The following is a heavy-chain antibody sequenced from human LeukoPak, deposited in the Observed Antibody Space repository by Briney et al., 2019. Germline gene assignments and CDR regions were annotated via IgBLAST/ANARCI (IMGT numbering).Heavy chain of an antibody. Sequence: GGSLRLSCAASGFTFSSYGMSWVRQAPGKGLEWVSGINWNGGSTGYADSVKGRFTISRDNAKNSLYLQMNSLRAEDTALYYCARVVSGAANDYWGQGTLVTVSS. CDR1: GFTFSSYG. V-gene: IGHV3-20*04. D-gene: IGHD7-27*01. CDR3: ARVVSGAANDY. J-gene: IGHJ4*02. CDR2: INWNGGST.